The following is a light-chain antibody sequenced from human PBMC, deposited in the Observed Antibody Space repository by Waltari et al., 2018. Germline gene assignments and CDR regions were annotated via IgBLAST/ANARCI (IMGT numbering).Light chain of an antibody. Sequence: EIVLTQSPGTLSLSSGERDTLSCRTSQCISKYLAWYQQKPVQAPKLLIYHASSRATCIPGRFSGSGSVTNFSLNISRLEPEDFAVYYCQHYVSFPVTFGQGTKVEI. V-gene: IGKV3-20*01. CDR1: QCISKY. CDR3: QHYVSFPVT. CDR2: HAS. J-gene: IGKJ1*01.